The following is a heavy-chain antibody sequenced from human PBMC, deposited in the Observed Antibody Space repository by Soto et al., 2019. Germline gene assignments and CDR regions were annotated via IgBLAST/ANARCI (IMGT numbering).Heavy chain of an antibody. CDR3: ATEYYDILTGYFERYGMDV. D-gene: IGHD3-9*01. J-gene: IGHJ6*02. CDR2: INAGNGNT. CDR1: GYTFTSYA. Sequence: GGPVKVSCKASGYTFTSYAMHWVRQAPGQRLEWMGWINAGNGNTKYSQKFQGRVTITRDTSASTAYMELSSLRSEDTAVYYCATEYYDILTGYFERYGMDVWGQGTTVTVSS. V-gene: IGHV1-3*01.